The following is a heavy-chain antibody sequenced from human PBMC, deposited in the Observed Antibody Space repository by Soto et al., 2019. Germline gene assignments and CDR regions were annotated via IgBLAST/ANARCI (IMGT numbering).Heavy chain of an antibody. CDR3: ARPIQYYFDTSAQSAWFDP. CDR1: GGTFSSYA. CDR2: IIPIFSTP. J-gene: IGHJ5*02. D-gene: IGHD3-22*01. V-gene: IGHV1-69*12. Sequence: QVQLVQSGAEVKKPGSSVKVSCKTSGGTFSSYAISWVRQAPGQGLEWMGGIIPIFSTPNYAQKFQGRVTITADESTSTAYMELSSLRSEDTAVYYCARPIQYYFDTSAQSAWFDPWGQGTLVTVSS.